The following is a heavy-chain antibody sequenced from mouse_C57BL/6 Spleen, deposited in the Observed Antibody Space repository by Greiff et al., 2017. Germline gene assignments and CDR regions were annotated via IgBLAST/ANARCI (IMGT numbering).Heavy chain of an antibody. CDR1: GSTFTSYW. CDR2: IDPNSGGT. V-gene: IGHV1-72*01. Sequence: QVQLQQPGAELVKPGASVKLSCKASGSTFTSYWMPWVKQRPGRGLAWIGSIDPNSGGTKYNEKFKSKATLTVDKPSSTAYMQLSSLTSEDSAVYYCAGDSPIQVFAYWGQGTLVTVSA. J-gene: IGHJ3*01. CDR3: AGDSPIQVFAY.